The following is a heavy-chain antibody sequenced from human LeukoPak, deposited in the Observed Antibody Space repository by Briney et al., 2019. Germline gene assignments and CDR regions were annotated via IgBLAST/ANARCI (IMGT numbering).Heavy chain of an antibody. Sequence: GESLKISCKGSGYSFTSYWIGWVRQMPGKGLEWMGIIHPGDSDTRYSPSFQGQVTISADKSITTAYLQWSSLKASDTAVYYCARTLNQLSSEFDYWGQGTLVTVSS. CDR1: GYSFTSYW. D-gene: IGHD2-2*01. J-gene: IGHJ4*02. V-gene: IGHV5-51*01. CDR2: IHPGDSDT. CDR3: ARTLNQLSSEFDY.